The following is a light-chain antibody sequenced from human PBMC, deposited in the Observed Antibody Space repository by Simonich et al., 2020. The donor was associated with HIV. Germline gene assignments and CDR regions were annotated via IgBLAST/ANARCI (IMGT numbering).Light chain of an antibody. CDR3: QQYGSSPYT. V-gene: IGKV3D-20*01. CDR2: DAS. Sequence: EIVLTQSPGTLSLSPGEGATLSCRPSQSVSSNYLAWYQQTPGLAPRLLIYDASSRATGIPDRFSGFGSGTDFTLTISRLEPEDFAVYYCQQYGSSPYTFGQGTKLEIK. CDR1: QSVSSNY. J-gene: IGKJ2*01.